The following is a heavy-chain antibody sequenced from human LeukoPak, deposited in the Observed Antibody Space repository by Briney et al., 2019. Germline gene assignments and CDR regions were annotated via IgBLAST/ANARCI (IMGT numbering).Heavy chain of an antibody. CDR2: VSLAGRT. J-gene: IGHJ4*02. V-gene: IGHV4-4*02. CDR3: SRESGPFCPFGH. D-gene: IGHD1-26*01. CDR1: GGSITTTNY. Sequence: PSETLSLTCGVSGGSITTTNYWSGVRPPPGGGLEWIGEVSLAGRTRYNPSLKNRVNISIDESKNHLYLNLASVTAADTAVYYCSRESGPFCPFGHWGQGTLVAVTS.